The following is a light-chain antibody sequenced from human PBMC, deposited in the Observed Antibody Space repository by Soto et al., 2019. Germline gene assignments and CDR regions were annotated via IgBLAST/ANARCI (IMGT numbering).Light chain of an antibody. CDR3: SSYAGSNNYVV. J-gene: IGLJ2*01. CDR2: EVS. V-gene: IGLV2-8*01. CDR1: SSDVGGYNF. Sequence: QSALTQPPSASGSPGQSVTISCTGTSSDVGGYNFVSWYQQHPDKAPKLMIYEVSKQPSGIPDRFSGSKSGNTASLTVSGLQAEDEANYYCSSYAGSNNYVVFGGGTKLTVL.